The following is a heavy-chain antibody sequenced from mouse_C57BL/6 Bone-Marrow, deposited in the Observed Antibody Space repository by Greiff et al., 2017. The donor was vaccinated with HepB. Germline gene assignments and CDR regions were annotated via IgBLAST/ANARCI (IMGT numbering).Heavy chain of an antibody. CDR3: EISSKFAY. CDR1: GYTFTDYY. Sequence: QVQLQQSGAELVRPGASVKLSCKASGYTFTDYYINWVKQRPGQGLEWIARIYPGSGNTYYNEKFKGKATLTAEKSSSTAYLQLSSLTSEDSAVYFGEISSKFAYWGQGTLVTVSA. J-gene: IGHJ3*01. V-gene: IGHV1-76*01. CDR2: IYPGSGNT.